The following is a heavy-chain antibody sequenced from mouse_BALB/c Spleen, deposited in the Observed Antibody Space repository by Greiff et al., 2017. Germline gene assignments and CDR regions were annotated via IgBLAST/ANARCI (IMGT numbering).Heavy chain of an antibody. CDR1: GYTFTSYD. J-gene: IGHJ4*01. D-gene: IGHD2-14*01. V-gene: IGHV1S56*01. CDR2: IYPGDGST. CDR3: ARWGVPYAMDY. Sequence: QVQLQQPGAELVKPGALVKISCKASGYTFTSYDINWVKQRPGQGLEWIGWIYPGDGSTKYNEKFKGKATLTADKSSSTAYMQLSSLTSENSAVYFCARWGVPYAMDYWGQGTSVTVSS.